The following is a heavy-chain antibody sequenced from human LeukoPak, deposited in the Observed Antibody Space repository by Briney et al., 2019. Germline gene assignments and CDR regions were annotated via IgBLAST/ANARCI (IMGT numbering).Heavy chain of an antibody. V-gene: IGHV4-59*01. CDR3: ARDQGYSSSWTYWYFDL. D-gene: IGHD6-13*01. J-gene: IGHJ2*01. CDR1: GGSISSYY. Sequence: SETLSLTCTVSGGSISSYYWSWIRQPPGKGLEWIGYIYYSGSTNYNPSLKSRVTISVDTSKNRFSLKLSSVTAADTAVYYCARDQGYSSSWTYWYFDLWGRGTLVTVSS. CDR2: IYYSGST.